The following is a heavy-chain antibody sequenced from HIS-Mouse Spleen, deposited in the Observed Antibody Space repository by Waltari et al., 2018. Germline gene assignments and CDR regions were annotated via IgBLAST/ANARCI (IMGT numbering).Heavy chain of an antibody. CDR1: SDYY. J-gene: IGHJ4*02. Sequence: SDYYMSWIRQAPGKGLEWVSYISSSGSTIYYADSVKGRFTISRDNAKNSLYLQMNSLRAEDTAVYYCARADSGYDLGYYLDYWGQGTLVTVSS. V-gene: IGHV3-11*01. D-gene: IGHD5-12*01. CDR2: ISSSGSTI. CDR3: ARADSGYDLGYYLDY.